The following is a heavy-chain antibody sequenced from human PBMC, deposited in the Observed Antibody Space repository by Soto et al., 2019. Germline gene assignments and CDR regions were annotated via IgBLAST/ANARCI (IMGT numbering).Heavy chain of an antibody. Sequence: PGASLKISCEGSGYSFTSYWIGWVRQMPGKGLEWMGIIYPGDSDTRYSPSFHGQVPISADKSISTAYLQWSSLKASDTAMYYCARHRFDDFWSGYYSIYYYGMDVWGQGTTVTVSS. D-gene: IGHD3-3*01. V-gene: IGHV5-51*01. J-gene: IGHJ6*02. CDR2: IYPGDSDT. CDR3: ARHRFDDFWSGYYSIYYYGMDV. CDR1: GYSFTSYW.